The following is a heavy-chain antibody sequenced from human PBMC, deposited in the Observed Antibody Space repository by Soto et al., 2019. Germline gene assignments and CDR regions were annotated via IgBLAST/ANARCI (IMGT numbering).Heavy chain of an antibody. Sequence: EVQLLDSGGGLVQPGGSLRLSCEASGFYFGSYAMTWVRQAPGKGLEWVASIGGSGHATHYADSVQGRFTISRDDSERTLYLQMNSLRVEDTAVYYCAKSGPTVIHFHHWGQGRLVSVSS. CDR3: AKSGPTVIHFHH. J-gene: IGHJ4*02. CDR1: GFYFGSYA. D-gene: IGHD4-17*01. V-gene: IGHV3-23*01. CDR2: IGGSGHAT.